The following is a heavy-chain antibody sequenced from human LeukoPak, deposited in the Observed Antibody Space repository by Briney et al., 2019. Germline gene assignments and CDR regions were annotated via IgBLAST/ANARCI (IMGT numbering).Heavy chain of an antibody. D-gene: IGHD4-4*01. CDR2: INPSGDNT. CDR1: GFTFTNYH. J-gene: IGHJ4*02. V-gene: IGHV1-46*01. Sequence: ASVKVSCKASGFTFTNYHIHWVRQAPGQGLEWMGLINPSGDNTGYAQRFQGRVTMTRDTSTSTVYMELSNLRSEDTAVYYCARDYSKFDYWGQGTLVTVSS. CDR3: ARDYSKFDY.